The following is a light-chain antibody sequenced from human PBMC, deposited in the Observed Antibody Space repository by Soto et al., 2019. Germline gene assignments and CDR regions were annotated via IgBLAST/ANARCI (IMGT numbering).Light chain of an antibody. CDR2: GDN. Sequence: QAVLTQPPPVSGAPGQMVSISCTGSTSNIAPPYDVHWYQHLPGTAPKLLIYGDNNRPSGVPDRFSGSKSGTSASLAIIRLQAEDEGDDYCQSYDLSRRNYVFGGGTKVTVL. V-gene: IGLV1-40*01. CDR1: TSNIAPPYD. J-gene: IGLJ1*01. CDR3: QSYDLSRRNYV.